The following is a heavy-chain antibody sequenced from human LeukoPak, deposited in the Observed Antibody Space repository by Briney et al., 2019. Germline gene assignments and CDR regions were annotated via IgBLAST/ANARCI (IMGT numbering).Heavy chain of an antibody. CDR2: MNPNTGNT. Sequence: ASVKVSCKASGYTFSGFYIHWVRQAPGQGLEWMGWMNPNTGNTGYAQKFQGRVTITRNTSISTVYMELSSLRSEDTAVYYCARGVGATISYYHYYIDVWGKGTTVTVSS. D-gene: IGHD1-26*01. CDR1: GYTFSGFY. J-gene: IGHJ6*03. V-gene: IGHV1-8*03. CDR3: ARGVGATISYYHYYIDV.